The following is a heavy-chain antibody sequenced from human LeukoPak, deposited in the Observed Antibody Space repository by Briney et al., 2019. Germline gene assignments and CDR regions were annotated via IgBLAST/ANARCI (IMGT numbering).Heavy chain of an antibody. D-gene: IGHD3-22*01. CDR3: AREWRVTMIVVVIDY. V-gene: IGHV4-4*07. Sequence: KPSETLSLTCTVSGGSISSYYWSWIRQPAGKGPEWIGRIYTSGSTNYNPSPKSRVIMSVDTSKNQFSLKLSSVTAADTAVYYCAREWRVTMIVVVIDYWGQGTLVTASS. CDR1: GGSISSYY. CDR2: IYTSGST. J-gene: IGHJ4*02.